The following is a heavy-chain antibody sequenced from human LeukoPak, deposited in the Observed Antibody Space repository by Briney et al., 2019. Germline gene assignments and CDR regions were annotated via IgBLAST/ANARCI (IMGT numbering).Heavy chain of an antibody. D-gene: IGHD5-24*01. CDR3: ARVGDGLNDAFDI. J-gene: IGHJ3*02. Sequence: ASVKVSCKASGYTFTGYFMNWVRQAPGQGLEWMGQINPNNGGTNYAQNFQVRVTMTRDTSISTAYMELSSLGSEDTAVYYCARVGDGLNDAFDIWGQGTMVTVSS. V-gene: IGHV1-2*06. CDR1: GYTFTGYF. CDR2: INPNNGGT.